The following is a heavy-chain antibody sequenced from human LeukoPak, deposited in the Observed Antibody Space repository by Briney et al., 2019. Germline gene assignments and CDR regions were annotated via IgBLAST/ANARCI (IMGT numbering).Heavy chain of an antibody. CDR1: GGTFSSYA. J-gene: IGHJ3*02. CDR2: IIPIFGTA. V-gene: IGHV1-69*01. Sequence: SVNVSCKASGGTFSSYAISWVRQAPGQGLEWMGGIIPIFGTANYAQKFQGRVTIIADESTSTAYMELSSLRSEDTAVYYCARDCGGDCYSSGAFAIWGQGTMVTVSS. D-gene: IGHD2-21*02. CDR3: ARDCGGDCYSSGAFAI.